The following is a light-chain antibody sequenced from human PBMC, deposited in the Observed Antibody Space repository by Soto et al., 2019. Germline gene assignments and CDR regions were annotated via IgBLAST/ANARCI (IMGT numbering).Light chain of an antibody. CDR2: KAS. Sequence: DIQSTLSPSTLPASVGDSVTITCRADQSISTWLALYQQKPGKAPDLLIYKASRLETGVTSRFTGSGSGTDFTLTISSLHPEDFATYYCLHDYNYPITFRRGTRLEIK. J-gene: IGKJ5*01. CDR3: LHDYNYPIT. V-gene: IGKV1-5*03. CDR1: QSISTW.